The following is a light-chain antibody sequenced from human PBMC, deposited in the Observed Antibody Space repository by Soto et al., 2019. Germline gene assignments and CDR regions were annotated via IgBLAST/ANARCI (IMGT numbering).Light chain of an antibody. CDR1: SSDVGFYNY. J-gene: IGLJ1*01. CDR3: SSYRSSSPLYV. Sequence: QSVLTQPASVSGSPGQSITISCTGTSSDVGFYNYVSWYQQHPGKAPKLMIYEVSNRPSGVSNRFSGSKSGNTASLTISGLQAEDDADYYCSSYRSSSPLYVFGTGTKLTVL. V-gene: IGLV2-14*01. CDR2: EVS.